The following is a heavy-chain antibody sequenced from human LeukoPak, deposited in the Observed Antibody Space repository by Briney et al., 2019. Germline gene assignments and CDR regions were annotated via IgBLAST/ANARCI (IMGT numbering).Heavy chain of an antibody. V-gene: IGHV1-46*01. CDR3: ARVVTTVTTGVNWFDP. Sequence: ASVKVSCKASGYTFTSYNMHWVRQAPGQGLEWMGIINPSGGSTSYAQKFQGRVTMTRDTSTSTVYMELCSLRSEDTAVYYCARVVTTVTTGVNWFDPWGQGTLVTVSS. J-gene: IGHJ5*02. CDR1: GYTFTSYN. D-gene: IGHD4-17*01. CDR2: INPSGGST.